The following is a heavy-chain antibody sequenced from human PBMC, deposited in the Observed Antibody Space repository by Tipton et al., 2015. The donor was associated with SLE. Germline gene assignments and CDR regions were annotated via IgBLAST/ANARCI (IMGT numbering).Heavy chain of an antibody. J-gene: IGHJ4*02. CDR3: ARRGMQPYFDY. V-gene: IGHV3-48*01. D-gene: IGHD3-10*01. CDR2: ISSSSSTI. CDR1: GFTFSSYS. Sequence: SLRLSCAASGFTFSSYSMNWVRQAPGKGLEWVSYISSSSSTIYYADSVKGRFTISRDNAKNSLYLQMNSLRAEDTAVYYCARRGMQPYFDYWGQGTLVTVSS.